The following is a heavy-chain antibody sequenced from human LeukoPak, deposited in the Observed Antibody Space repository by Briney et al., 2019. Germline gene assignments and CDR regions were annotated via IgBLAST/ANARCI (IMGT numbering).Heavy chain of an antibody. J-gene: IGHJ4*02. Sequence: PSETLSLTCTVSGGSISSYYWSWIRQPPGKGLEWIGYIYYSGSTNYNPSLKSRVTISVDTSKNQFSLQLNSVTPEDTAVYYCASSPIGRGGSSWFLDYWGQGTLVTVSS. D-gene: IGHD6-13*01. CDR1: GGSISSYY. CDR3: ASSPIGRGGSSWFLDY. CDR2: IYYSGST. V-gene: IGHV4-59*12.